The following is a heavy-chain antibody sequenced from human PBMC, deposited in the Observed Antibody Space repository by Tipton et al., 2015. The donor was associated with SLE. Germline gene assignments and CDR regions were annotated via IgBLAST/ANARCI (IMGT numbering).Heavy chain of an antibody. J-gene: IGHJ4*02. CDR2: IYYSGST. CDR3: ARLQYYDFWSGPTYFDY. Sequence: TLSLTCTVSGGSISSYYWSWIRQPPGKGLGWIGYIYYSGSTNYNPSLKSRVTISVDTSKNQFSLKLSSVTAADTAVYYCARLQYYDFWSGPTYFDYWGQGTLVTVSS. V-gene: IGHV4-59*08. CDR1: GGSISSYY. D-gene: IGHD3-3*01.